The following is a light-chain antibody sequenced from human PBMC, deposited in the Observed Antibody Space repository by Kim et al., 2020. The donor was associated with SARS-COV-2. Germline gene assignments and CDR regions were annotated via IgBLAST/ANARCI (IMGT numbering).Light chain of an antibody. CDR1: QSISSH. V-gene: IGKV1-39*01. Sequence: ASVGDRVTITCLTTQSISSHLNWYQQKPGRAPTLLIPAASPLQGGVPSRFSGSRSEPDFTLTISSLQPEDFATYCCQQTHITPFTFGPGTQVDI. CDR3: QQTHITPFT. J-gene: IGKJ3*01. CDR2: AAS.